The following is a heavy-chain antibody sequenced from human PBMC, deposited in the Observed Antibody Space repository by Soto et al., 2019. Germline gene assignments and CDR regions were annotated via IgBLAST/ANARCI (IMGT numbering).Heavy chain of an antibody. CDR2: INHSGST. Sequence: QVQLQQWGAGLLKPSETLSLTCAVYGGSFSGYYWSWIRQPPGEGLEWIGEINHSGSTNYSPPRKGRVTISVDTSKNQFSLKLSSVTAADTAVYYCARGPLGEQWLDGDYYGMDVWGQGTSVIVS. D-gene: IGHD6-19*01. CDR1: GGSFSGYY. J-gene: IGHJ6*02. CDR3: ARGPLGEQWLDGDYYGMDV. V-gene: IGHV4-34*01.